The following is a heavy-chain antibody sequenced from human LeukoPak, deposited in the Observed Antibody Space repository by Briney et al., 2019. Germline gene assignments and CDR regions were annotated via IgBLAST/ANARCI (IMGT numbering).Heavy chain of an antibody. J-gene: IGHJ6*02. CDR2: INHSGST. D-gene: IGHD3-22*01. CDR1: GGSFSGYY. V-gene: IGHV4-34*01. Sequence: SETLSLTCAVYGGSFSGYYWSWIRQPPGKGLEWIGEINHSGSTNYNPSLKSRVTISVDTSKNQFSLKLSSVTAADTAVYYCARLSYYYDSSGYYPPGYGMDVWGQGTTVTVS. CDR3: ARLSYYYDSSGYYPPGYGMDV.